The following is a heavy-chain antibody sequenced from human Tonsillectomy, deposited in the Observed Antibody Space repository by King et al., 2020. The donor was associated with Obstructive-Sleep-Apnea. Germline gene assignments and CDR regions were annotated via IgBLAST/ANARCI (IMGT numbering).Heavy chain of an antibody. V-gene: IGHV3-21*01. CDR1: GFTFSSYS. J-gene: IGHJ5*02. CDR2: ISSSSSYI. D-gene: IGHD3-22*01. Sequence: VQLVESGGGLVKPGGSLRLSCAASGFTFSSYSMNWVRQAPGKGLEWVSSISSSSSYIYYADSVKGRFTISRDNAKNSLYLQMNSLRAEDTAVYYCARDGLSGPAYYYGSSGYYYRNWFDPWGQGTLVTVAS. CDR3: ARDGLSGPAYYYGSSGYYYRNWFDP.